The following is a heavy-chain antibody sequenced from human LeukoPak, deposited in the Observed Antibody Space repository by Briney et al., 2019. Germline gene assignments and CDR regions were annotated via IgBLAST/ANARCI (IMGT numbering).Heavy chain of an antibody. CDR2: INHSGST. CDR1: GGSISSYY. CDR3: ARQAPDYYDSSGEFDY. Sequence: PSETLSLTCTVSGGSISSYYWSWIRQPPGKGLEWIGEINHSGSTNYNPSLKSRVTISVDTSKNQFSLKLSPVTAADTAVYYCARQAPDYYDSSGEFDYWGQGTLVTVSS. V-gene: IGHV4-34*01. J-gene: IGHJ4*02. D-gene: IGHD3-22*01.